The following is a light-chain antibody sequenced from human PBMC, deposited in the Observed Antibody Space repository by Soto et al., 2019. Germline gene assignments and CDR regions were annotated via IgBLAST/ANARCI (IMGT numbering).Light chain of an antibody. CDR1: TSDIGAYNY. V-gene: IGLV2-14*03. J-gene: IGLJ2*01. Sequence: QAALTQPSSVSGSPGQSITISCTGTTSDIGAYNYVSWYQHHPGKAPKLFIYDVTDRSSGVSYRFSGSKSRTTASLTISGIPAEAAADHFCSSYTNIQAVVAFGGGTKLPVL. CDR3: SSYTNIQAVVA. CDR2: DVT.